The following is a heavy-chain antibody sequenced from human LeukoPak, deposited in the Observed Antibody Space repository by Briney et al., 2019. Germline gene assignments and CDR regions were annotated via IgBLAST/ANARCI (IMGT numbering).Heavy chain of an antibody. CDR2: IYYSGST. V-gene: IGHV4-59*08. J-gene: IGHJ4*02. CDR3: ARHSSGWYGNDY. D-gene: IGHD6-19*01. Sequence: SETLSLTCTVSGGSISSYYWSWLRQPPGKGLEWIGYIYYSGSTNYNPSLKSRVTISVDTSKNQFSLKLSPVTAADTAVYYCARHSSGWYGNDYWGQGTLVTVSS. CDR1: GGSISSYY.